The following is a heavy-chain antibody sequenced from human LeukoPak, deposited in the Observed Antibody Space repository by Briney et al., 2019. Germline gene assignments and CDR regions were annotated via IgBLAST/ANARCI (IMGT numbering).Heavy chain of an antibody. V-gene: IGHV3-30*02. D-gene: IGHD6-19*01. CDR2: IRYDGITK. CDR1: GSTFSNYG. CDR3: AKANGAVAGLLPDY. J-gene: IGHJ4*02. Sequence: GGSLRLSCAASGSTFSNYGMHWVRQAPGKGLEWVAFIRYDGITKYYADSVKGRFTISRDNSKNTLFVQMNSLRAEDTAVYYCAKANGAVAGLLPDYWGQGTLVTVSS.